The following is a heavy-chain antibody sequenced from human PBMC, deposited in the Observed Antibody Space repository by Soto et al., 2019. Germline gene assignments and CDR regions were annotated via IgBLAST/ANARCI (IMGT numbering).Heavy chain of an antibody. Sequence: EVQLLESGGGLVQPGGSLRLSCAASGFIFSSYAMSWVRQAPGKGLEWVSAISGSGTTAYYADSVKGRFTFSRDNSKTTMYLHMNSLRAEDTAVYYCAKPTDGWFSAFEIWGQGTMVTVSS. J-gene: IGHJ3*02. CDR3: AKPTDGWFSAFEI. CDR1: GFIFSSYA. V-gene: IGHV3-23*01. CDR2: ISGSGTTA. D-gene: IGHD6-19*01.